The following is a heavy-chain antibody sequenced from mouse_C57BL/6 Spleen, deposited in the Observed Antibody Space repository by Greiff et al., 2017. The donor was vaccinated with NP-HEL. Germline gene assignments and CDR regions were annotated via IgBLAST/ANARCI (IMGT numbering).Heavy chain of an antibody. CDR3: ANYGYYAMDY. D-gene: IGHD1-1*01. J-gene: IGHJ4*01. V-gene: IGHV1-22*01. CDR2: INPHNGGT. CDR1: GYTFTDYN. Sequence: VQLQQSGPELVKPGASVKMSCKASGYTFTDYNMHWVKQSHGKSLEWIGYINPHNGGTSYNQQFKGKATLTVNQSSSTAYMELRSLTSEDSAVYYCANYGYYAMDYWGQGTSVTVSS.